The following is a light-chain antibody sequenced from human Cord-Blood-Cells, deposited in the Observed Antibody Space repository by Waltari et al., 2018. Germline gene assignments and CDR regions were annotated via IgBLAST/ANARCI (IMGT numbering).Light chain of an antibody. CDR1: KLGDKY. Sequence: SYELTQPPSVSVSPGQTASITCPGHKLGDKYACWYQQKPGQSPVLVMYQESKRPSGIPLRFSGSNYGNTATLTMSGTEAMDEDDYYCQAWDSSTYVFGTGTKVTVL. V-gene: IGLV3-1*01. CDR2: QES. J-gene: IGLJ1*01. CDR3: QAWDSSTYV.